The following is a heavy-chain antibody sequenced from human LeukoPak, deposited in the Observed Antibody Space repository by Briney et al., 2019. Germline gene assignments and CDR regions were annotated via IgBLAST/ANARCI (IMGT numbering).Heavy chain of an antibody. CDR3: TRLGEYGYGDFNSY. CDR2: ISGSGGST. D-gene: IGHD4-17*01. V-gene: IGHV3-23*01. J-gene: IGHJ4*02. Sequence: GGSLRLSCAASGFTFSSYAMTWVRQAPGKGLEWVSAISGSGGSTYYADSVKGRFTISRDNSKNTVYLQMNSLRAEDTAVYYCTRLGEYGYGDFNSYWGQGTLVTVSS. CDR1: GFTFSSYA.